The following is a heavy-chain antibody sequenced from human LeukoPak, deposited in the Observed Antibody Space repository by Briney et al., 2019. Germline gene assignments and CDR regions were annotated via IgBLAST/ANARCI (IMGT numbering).Heavy chain of an antibody. V-gene: IGHV3-15*01. J-gene: IGHJ4*02. CDR2: IKSKTDGGTT. D-gene: IGHD2-15*01. Sequence: GGSLRLSCAASGFTFSNAWMSWVRHAPGKGLELVGRIKSKTDGGTTDYAAPVKGRFTISRDDSKNTLYLQMNSLKTEDTAVYYCTSRDTVDFDYWGQGTLVTVSS. CDR3: TSRDTVDFDY. CDR1: GFTFSNAW.